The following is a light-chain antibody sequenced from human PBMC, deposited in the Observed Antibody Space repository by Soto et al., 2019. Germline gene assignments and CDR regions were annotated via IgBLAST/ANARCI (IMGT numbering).Light chain of an antibody. CDR3: QQYNNWPTYT. Sequence: EIVMTQSTSTLAVSPGERATLSCRASQSVSSNLAWYQQRPGQAPRLLISGASTRATGIPARFSGSGSGTEFTLTISSLQSEDFAVYHCQQYNNWPTYTFGQGTKLEFK. CDR1: QSVSSN. CDR2: GAS. J-gene: IGKJ2*01. V-gene: IGKV3-15*01.